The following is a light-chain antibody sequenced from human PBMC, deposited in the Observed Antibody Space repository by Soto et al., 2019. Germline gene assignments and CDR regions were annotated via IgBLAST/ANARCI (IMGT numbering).Light chain of an antibody. CDR2: EVS. J-gene: IGLJ3*02. V-gene: IGLV2-14*01. Sequence: QSALTQPASVSGSPGQSITFSCTGTNSDVGVYNYVSWYQQHPGKAPKLMIYEVSHRPSGVSNRFSGSKSGNTASLTISGLQAEDEADYYCSSYTSSNTWVFGGGTKVTVL. CDR1: NSDVGVYNY. CDR3: SSYTSSNTWV.